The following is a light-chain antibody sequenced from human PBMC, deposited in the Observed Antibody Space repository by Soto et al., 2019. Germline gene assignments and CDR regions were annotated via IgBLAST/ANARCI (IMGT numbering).Light chain of an antibody. Sequence: QSALTQPPSVSGAPGQKVAISCSGSSTNIGSNYVSWYQHLPGTAPKLLISDNTERPSGIPDRFSGSKSGTSATLGITGLQTGDEADYYCGTWDSSLSAGVFGGGTKLTVL. CDR2: DNT. J-gene: IGLJ2*01. CDR1: STNIGSNY. V-gene: IGLV1-51*01. CDR3: GTWDSSLSAGV.